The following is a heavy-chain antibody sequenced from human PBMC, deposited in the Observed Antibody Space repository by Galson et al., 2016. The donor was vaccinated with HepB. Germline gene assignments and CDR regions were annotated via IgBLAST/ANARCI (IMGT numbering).Heavy chain of an antibody. D-gene: IGHD6-19*01. Sequence: LRLSCAASGFTFSNYGMYWVRQAPGKGLEWVALIWHDGSKKYYADSVKGRFTISRDNSKNTLYLQMNSLRAEDTAVYYCAKGKSSKTGWDTFYFDSWGQGILVSVSS. CDR2: IWHDGSKK. J-gene: IGHJ4*02. CDR3: AKGKSSKTGWDTFYFDS. CDR1: GFTFSNYG. V-gene: IGHV3-30*02.